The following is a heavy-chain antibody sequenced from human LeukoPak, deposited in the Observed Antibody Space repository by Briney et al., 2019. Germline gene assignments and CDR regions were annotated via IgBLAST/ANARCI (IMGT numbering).Heavy chain of an antibody. J-gene: IGHJ4*02. CDR3: ATGRGGVVIPNY. V-gene: IGHV3-23*01. CDR2: ISGSGGST. CDR1: GFTFSSYA. Sequence: PGGSLRLSCAASGFTFSSYAMSWVRQAPGKGLEWVSAISGSGGSTYYADSVKGRFTISRDNSKNTLYLQMNSLRAEDTAVYYCATGRGGVVIPNYWGQGTLVTVSS. D-gene: IGHD3-3*01.